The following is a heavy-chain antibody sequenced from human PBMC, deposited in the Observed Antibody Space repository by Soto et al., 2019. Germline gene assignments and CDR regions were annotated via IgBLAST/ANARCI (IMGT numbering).Heavy chain of an antibody. CDR1: GYTFTSYG. Sequence: ASVKVSCKASGYTFTSYGISWVRQAPGQGLEWMGWISAYNGNTSYAQKLQGRVTMTTDTSTSTAYMELRSLRSDDTAVYYCARDRMVYGDYVSGQTQTGAFDIWDQGTMVTVSS. V-gene: IGHV1-18*01. D-gene: IGHD4-17*01. CDR3: ARDRMVYGDYVSGQTQTGAFDI. CDR2: ISAYNGNT. J-gene: IGHJ3*02.